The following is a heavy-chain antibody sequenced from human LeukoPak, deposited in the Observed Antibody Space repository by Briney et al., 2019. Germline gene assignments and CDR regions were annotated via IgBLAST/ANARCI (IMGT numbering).Heavy chain of an antibody. Sequence: GALRLSCAASGFTFSSYGMHWVRQAPGKGLEWVAVISYDGSNKYYADSVKGRFTFSRDNSKNTLYLQMNSLRAEDTAVYYCAKDTEEILFQFDYWGQGTLVTVSS. CDR2: ISYDGSNK. CDR1: GFTFSSYG. CDR3: AKDTEEILFQFDY. D-gene: IGHD2-15*01. J-gene: IGHJ4*02. V-gene: IGHV3-30*18.